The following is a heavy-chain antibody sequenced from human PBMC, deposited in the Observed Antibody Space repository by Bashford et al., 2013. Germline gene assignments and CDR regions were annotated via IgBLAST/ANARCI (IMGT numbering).Heavy chain of an antibody. CDR3: ARRPVSSWYIDY. D-gene: IGHD6-13*01. J-gene: IGHJ4*02. CDR2: IWYDGSIK. V-gene: IGHV3-33*01. Sequence: GSLRLSCAASGFTFSNYDIHWVRQAPGKGLEWVAIIWYDGSIKYYADSVRGRFTISRDNSKNTLYLQMNSLTAEDTAVYYCARRPVSSWYIDYWGLGTLVTVSS. CDR1: GFTFSNYD.